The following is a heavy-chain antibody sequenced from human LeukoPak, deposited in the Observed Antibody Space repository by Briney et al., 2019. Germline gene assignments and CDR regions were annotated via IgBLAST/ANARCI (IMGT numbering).Heavy chain of an antibody. CDR2: TSGSGGSR. D-gene: IGHD3-22*01. Sequence: GGSLRLSCAASGFTFKNHAMSWVRQAPGKGLEWVSATSGSGGSRFYADSVKGRFTISRDNPKNTLYLQMNSLRAGDTAVYYCAKFPSYDSSGHDGFDIWGQGTRVTVSS. CDR1: GFTFKNHA. V-gene: IGHV3-23*01. CDR3: AKFPSYDSSGHDGFDI. J-gene: IGHJ3*02.